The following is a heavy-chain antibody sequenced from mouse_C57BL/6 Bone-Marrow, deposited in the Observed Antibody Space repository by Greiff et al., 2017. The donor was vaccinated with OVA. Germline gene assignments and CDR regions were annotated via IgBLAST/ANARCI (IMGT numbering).Heavy chain of an antibody. D-gene: IGHD1-1*01. CDR2: INPSSGYT. V-gene: IGHV1-4*01. CDR1: GYTFTSYT. CDR3: ARTYYYGSSYTY. Sequence: VQLQQSGAELARPGASVKMSCKASGYTFTSYTMHWVKQRPGQGLEWIGYINPSSGYTKYNQKFKDKATLTADKSSSTAYMQLSSLTSEDSAVYYCARTYYYGSSYTYWGQGTTLTVSS. J-gene: IGHJ2*01.